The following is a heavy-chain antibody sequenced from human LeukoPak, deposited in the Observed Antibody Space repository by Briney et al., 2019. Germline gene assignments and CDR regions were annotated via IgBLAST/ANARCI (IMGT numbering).Heavy chain of an antibody. CDR3: AELGITMIGGV. J-gene: IGHJ6*04. D-gene: IGHD3-10*02. CDR2: IYSGGIT. V-gene: IGHV3-53*01. CDR1: GFTVSSHY. Sequence: GGSLRLSCAASGFTVSSHYMSWVRQAPGKGLEWVSVIYSGGITYYADSVKGRFTISRDNAKNSLYLQMNSLRAEDTAVYYCAELGITMIGGVWGKGTTVTISS.